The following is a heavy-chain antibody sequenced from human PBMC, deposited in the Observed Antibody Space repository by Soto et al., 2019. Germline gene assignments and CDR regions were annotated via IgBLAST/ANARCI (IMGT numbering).Heavy chain of an antibody. CDR1: GYTFSNYA. Sequence: ASVKVSCKASGYTFSNYAMHWVRQAPGQRLEWMGWINAGNGNTRYSQKLQVRVTITWDTSASTAYMEMSSLRSEDTAIYYCARRITAYYYGMDVWGQGTTVTVSS. V-gene: IGHV1-3*01. CDR2: INAGNGNT. D-gene: IGHD3-3*01. CDR3: ARRITAYYYGMDV. J-gene: IGHJ6*02.